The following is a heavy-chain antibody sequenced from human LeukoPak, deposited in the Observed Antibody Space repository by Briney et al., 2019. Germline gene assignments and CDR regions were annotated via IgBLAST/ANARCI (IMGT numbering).Heavy chain of an antibody. CDR1: GVTFSSYA. CDR3: ARGARDVGYYYGSGSYYYYYGMDV. J-gene: IGHJ6*02. D-gene: IGHD3-10*01. V-gene: IGHV3-64*01. Sequence: PGGSLRLSCAASGVTFSSYAMHWVRQAPGKGLEYVSAISSNGGSTYYANSVKGRFTISRDNSKNTLYLQMNSLRAEDTAVYYCARGARDVGYYYGSGSYYYYYGMDVWGQGTTVTVSS. CDR2: ISSNGGST.